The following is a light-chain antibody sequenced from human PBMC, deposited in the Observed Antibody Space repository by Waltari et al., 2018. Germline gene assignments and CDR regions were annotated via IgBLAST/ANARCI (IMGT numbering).Light chain of an antibody. CDR1: QSISKD. CDR3: QHDVTLPVT. V-gene: IGKV3-20*01. Sequence: ELVLTQSPGTLSLSSGERATLSCRTSQSISKDLAWYQQKPGQAPRLLIYHASSRATGIPDRFSGSGSGTEFSLTISRLEPEDFAVYYCQHDVTLPVTFGQGTKVEIK. J-gene: IGKJ1*01. CDR2: HAS.